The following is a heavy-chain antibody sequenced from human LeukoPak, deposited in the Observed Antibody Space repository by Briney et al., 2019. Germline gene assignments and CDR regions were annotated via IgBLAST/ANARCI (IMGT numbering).Heavy chain of an antibody. D-gene: IGHD1-26*01. Sequence: GGSLRLSCAASGFSFSGYWMSWVRQTPGKGLEWVANIKQDGSVKNSVDSMKGRFTISRDNSKNTLYLQVNSLRAEDTAVYYCAKGGKWDVTPFDYWGQGTLVTVSS. CDR2: IKQDGSVK. CDR3: AKGGKWDVTPFDY. J-gene: IGHJ4*02. CDR1: GFSFSGYW. V-gene: IGHV3-7*03.